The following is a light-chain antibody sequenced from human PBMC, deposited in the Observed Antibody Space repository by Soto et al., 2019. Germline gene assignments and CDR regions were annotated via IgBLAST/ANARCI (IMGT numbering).Light chain of an antibody. CDR1: TGATSGHKY. V-gene: IGLV2-8*01. CDR2: EDS. Sequence: QSALTQPPSASGSPGQSVTIPCTGSTGATSGHKYVAWYQHHPGEVPKLLIYEDSKRPSGVPDRFSASRAGNTASLTVSGLQSVDEALYYCSSYIDMDNPVTFGGGTKLTVL. CDR3: SSYIDMDNPVT. J-gene: IGLJ2*01.